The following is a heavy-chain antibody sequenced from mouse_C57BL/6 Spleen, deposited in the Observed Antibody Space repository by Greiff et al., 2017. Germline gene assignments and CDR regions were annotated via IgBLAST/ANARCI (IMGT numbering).Heavy chain of an antibody. CDR2: ISDGGSYT. D-gene: IGHD2-5*01. Sequence: DVKLVESGGGLVKPGGSLKLSCAASGFTFSSYAMSWVRQTPEKRLEWVATISDGGSYTYYPDNVKGRFTISRDNAKNNLYLQMSHLKSEDTAMYYCARAYYSNHYAMDYWGQGTSVTVSS. CDR1: GFTFSSYA. CDR3: ARAYYSNHYAMDY. V-gene: IGHV5-4*03. J-gene: IGHJ4*01.